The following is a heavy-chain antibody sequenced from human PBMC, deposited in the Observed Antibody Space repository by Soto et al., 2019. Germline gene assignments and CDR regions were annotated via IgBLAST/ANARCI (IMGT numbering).Heavy chain of an antibody. CDR1: GGSISSYY. Sequence: SETLSLTCTVSGGSISSYYRSWIRQPPGKGLEWIGYIYYSGSTNYNPSLKSRVTISVDTSKNQFSLKLSSVTAADTAVYYCARLPQYSSSWTNDYWGQGTLVTVSS. V-gene: IGHV4-59*08. J-gene: IGHJ4*02. D-gene: IGHD6-13*01. CDR3: ARLPQYSSSWTNDY. CDR2: IYYSGST.